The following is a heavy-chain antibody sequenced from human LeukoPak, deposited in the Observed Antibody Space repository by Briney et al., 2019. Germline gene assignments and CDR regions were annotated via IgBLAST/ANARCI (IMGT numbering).Heavy chain of an antibody. J-gene: IGHJ4*02. V-gene: IGHV4-4*02. CDR1: GGSVSSTNW. Sequence: SETLSLTCCVSGGSVSSTNWWTWIRQPPGKGLEWIGEVHLDGRTNFNPSLKSRLTMSVDLSENHVSLKLTSVTAADTAVYYCAREGGLYRPLDYSGQGTLVTVSS. CDR3: AREGGLYRPLDY. CDR2: VHLDGRT. D-gene: IGHD6-25*01.